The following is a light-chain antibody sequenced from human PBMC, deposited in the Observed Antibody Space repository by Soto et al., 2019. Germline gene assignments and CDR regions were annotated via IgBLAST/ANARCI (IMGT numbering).Light chain of an antibody. Sequence: EIVLTQSPATLSLSPGERATLSCRASQSISSSYLAWYQQXPGQAPRLLIYGAYTRATDIPARFSRSGSGTEFTITIIGLQSEDFAVYYCQQYNHWPPYTFGQGTRLEIK. CDR2: GAY. CDR1: QSISSSY. V-gene: IGKV3-15*01. CDR3: QQYNHWPPYT. J-gene: IGKJ5*01.